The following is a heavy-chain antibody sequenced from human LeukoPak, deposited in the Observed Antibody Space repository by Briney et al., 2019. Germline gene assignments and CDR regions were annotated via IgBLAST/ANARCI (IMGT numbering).Heavy chain of an antibody. CDR3: ARAGLRAMYYFDY. D-gene: IGHD4-17*01. CDR2: ISSSSSYV. V-gene: IGHV3-21*01. J-gene: IGHJ4*02. Sequence: GGSLRLSCAASGFIFSSYSMNWVRQAPGKGLEWVSSISSSSSYVYYADSVKGRFTISRDNAKNSLYLQMISLRAEDTAVYYCARAGLRAMYYFDYWGQGTLVTVSS. CDR1: GFIFSSYS.